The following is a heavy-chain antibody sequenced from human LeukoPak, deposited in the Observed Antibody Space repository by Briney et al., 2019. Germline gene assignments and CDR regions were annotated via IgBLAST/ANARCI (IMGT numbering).Heavy chain of an antibody. CDR3: VRGYSYGPEPFDY. V-gene: IGHV4-39*07. D-gene: IGHD5-18*01. J-gene: IGHJ4*02. CDR2: MYYSGST. Sequence: SETLSLTCTVSGGSISSSSYYWGWIRQPPGKGLEWIGSMYYSGSTYYNLSLKSRVTISVDTSKNQFSLKLSSVTAADTAVYYCVRGYSYGPEPFDYWGQGTLVTVSS. CDR1: GGSISSSSYY.